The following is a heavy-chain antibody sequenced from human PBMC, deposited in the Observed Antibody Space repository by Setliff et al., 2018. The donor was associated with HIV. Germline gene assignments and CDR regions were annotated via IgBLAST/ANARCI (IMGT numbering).Heavy chain of an antibody. Sequence: GGSLRLSCAASGFTFSTAWMNWVRQAPGKGPEWVALIKSKDHGGTTEYAASVKGRFSISRDDSRNMLYLQMKNLKTEETAMYYCTTDWGGGGGAPLDPWGQGTLVTVSS. J-gene: IGHJ5*02. D-gene: IGHD2-21*01. CDR1: GFTFSTAW. CDR3: TTDWGGGGGAPLDP. V-gene: IGHV3-15*01. CDR2: IKSKDHGGTT.